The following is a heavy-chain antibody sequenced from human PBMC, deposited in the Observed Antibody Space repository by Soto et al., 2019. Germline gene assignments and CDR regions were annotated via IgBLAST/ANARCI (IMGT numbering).Heavy chain of an antibody. CDR2: IIPIFGTA. CDR3: ARAPHRYSSGWYFVY. D-gene: IGHD6-19*01. CDR1: GGTFSSYA. V-gene: IGHV1-69*13. J-gene: IGHJ4*02. Sequence: SVKVSCKASGGTFSSYAISWVRQAPGQGLEWMGGIIPIFGTANYAQKFQGRVTITADESTSTAYMELSSLRSEDTAVYYCARAPHRYSSGWYFVYWGQGILVTVSS.